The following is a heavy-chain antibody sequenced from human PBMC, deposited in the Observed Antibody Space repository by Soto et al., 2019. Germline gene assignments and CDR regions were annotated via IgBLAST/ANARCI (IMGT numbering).Heavy chain of an antibody. CDR3: ATALVYQLFEKRFDY. CDR1: GYTFTSYY. J-gene: IGHJ4*02. CDR2: INPSGGNT. V-gene: IGHV1-46*01. D-gene: IGHD6-19*01. Sequence: ASVKVSCKASGYTFTSYYMHWVRQAPGQGLEWMGIINPSGGNTSYAQKFQGRVTMTEDTSTDTAYMELSSLRSEDTAVYYCATALVYQLFEKRFDYWGQGTLVTVSS.